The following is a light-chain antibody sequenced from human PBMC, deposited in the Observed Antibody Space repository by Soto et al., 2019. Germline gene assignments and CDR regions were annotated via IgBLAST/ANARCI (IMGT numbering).Light chain of an antibody. V-gene: IGKV1-12*01. J-gene: IGKJ5*01. Sequence: DLQMTQSPSSVSASVGDRVTITCRASQDISSWLAWYQQKPGKAPKLLIYAASSLQSGVPSRFSGSGSGTDFTLTISSLQPEDFATYYCQQANSFPTITFGQGTRLEIK. CDR2: AAS. CDR3: QQANSFPTIT. CDR1: QDISSW.